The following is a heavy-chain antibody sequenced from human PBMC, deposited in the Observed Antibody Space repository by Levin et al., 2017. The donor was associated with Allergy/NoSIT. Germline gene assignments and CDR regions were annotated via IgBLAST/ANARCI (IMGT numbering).Heavy chain of an antibody. CDR3: ASAPLPSYDFWSGYYRAPFDI. J-gene: IGHJ3*02. V-gene: IGHV3-48*03. Sequence: GGSLRLSCAASGFTFSSYEMNWVRQAPGKGLEWVSYISSSGSTIYYADSVKGRFTISRDNAKNSLYLQMNSLRAEDTAVYYCASAPLPSYDFWSGYYRAPFDIWGQGTMVTVSS. CDR2: ISSSGSTI. CDR1: GFTFSSYE. D-gene: IGHD3-3*01.